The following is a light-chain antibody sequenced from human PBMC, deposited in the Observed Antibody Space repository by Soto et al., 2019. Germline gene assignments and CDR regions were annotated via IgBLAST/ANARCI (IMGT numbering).Light chain of an antibody. J-gene: IGKJ5*01. Sequence: IVLTQSPATLSLSPWERATLSCRASQSVSSYLAWYQQKPGQAPRLLIYDASNRATGIPARFSGSGSGTDFTLTISSLEPEDFAVYYCQQRSNWPLITFGQGTRWRL. V-gene: IGKV3-11*01. CDR3: QQRSNWPLIT. CDR1: QSVSSY. CDR2: DAS.